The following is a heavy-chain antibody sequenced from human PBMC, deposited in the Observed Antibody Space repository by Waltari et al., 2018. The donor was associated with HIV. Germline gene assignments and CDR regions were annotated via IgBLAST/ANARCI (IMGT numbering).Heavy chain of an antibody. J-gene: IGHJ4*02. CDR2: FNPNTGGV. V-gene: IGHV1-2*02. CDR1: GYTFTGYY. Sequence: QVQLVQSGAEVRKPGASVTVSCKTSGYTFTGYYIHWVRQAPGQGLQWMGLFNPNTGGVSYTQSFQGRVIMTRDTSVNIAYMELSSLRSDDTATYFCARGLGGGTIYDYWGQGTLVTVSS. CDR3: ARGLGGGTIYDY. D-gene: IGHD1-1*01.